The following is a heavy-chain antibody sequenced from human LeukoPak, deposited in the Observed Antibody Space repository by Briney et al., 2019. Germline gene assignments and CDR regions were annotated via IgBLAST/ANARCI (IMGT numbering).Heavy chain of an antibody. CDR2: ISYDGSNK. CDR3: AKEVVVVPAAKWAFDY. Sequence: GRFLRLSCAASGFTFSSYGMHWVRQAPGKGLEWVADISYDGSNKYYADSVKGRFTISRDNSKNTLYLQMNSLRAEDTAVYYCAKEVVVVPAAKWAFDYWGQGTLVTVSS. CDR1: GFTFSSYG. J-gene: IGHJ4*02. V-gene: IGHV3-30*18. D-gene: IGHD2-2*01.